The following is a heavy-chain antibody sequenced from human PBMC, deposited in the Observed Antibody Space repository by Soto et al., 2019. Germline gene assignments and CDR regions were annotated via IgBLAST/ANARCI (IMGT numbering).Heavy chain of an antibody. CDR1: GFSFSSFA. V-gene: IGHV3-23*01. Sequence: EVQLLESGGGLVQPGGSLRLSCAASGFSFSSFAINWVRQAPGKGLEWVSSISGSRGGTYYADSVKGRATMSRDNSKDTVNLQMSSLRVDDTAVYYCAKDLLYSSAWYPDAFDAWGQRTVVTVS. D-gene: IGHD6-19*01. J-gene: IGHJ3*01. CDR3: AKDLLYSSAWYPDAFDA. CDR2: ISGSRGGT.